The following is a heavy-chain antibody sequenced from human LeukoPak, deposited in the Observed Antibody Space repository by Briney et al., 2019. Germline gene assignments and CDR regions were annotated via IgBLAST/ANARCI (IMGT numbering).Heavy chain of an antibody. V-gene: IGHV1-18*01. D-gene: IGHD3-9*01. CDR1: GYTFTSYG. CDR2: ISAYNGNT. Sequence: ASVKVSCKASGYTFTSYGISWVRQAPGQGLEWMGWISAYNGNTNYAQKLQGRVTMTTGTSTSTAYMELRSLRSDDTAVYYCARDCYDILTGYYWGFDYWGQGTLVTVSS. J-gene: IGHJ4*02. CDR3: ARDCYDILTGYYWGFDY.